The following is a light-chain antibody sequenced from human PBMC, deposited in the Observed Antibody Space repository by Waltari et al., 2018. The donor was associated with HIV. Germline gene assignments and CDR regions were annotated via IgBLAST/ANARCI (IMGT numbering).Light chain of an antibody. CDR3: HVWDTISDHVV. J-gene: IGLJ2*01. V-gene: IGLV3-21*04. CDR2: YTA. CDR1: NIGDKS. Sequence: SYVLTHPPSVSVAPGKTPEITCVVKNIGDKSVHWDQQKPYQAPVWVIYYTAVRPSVIPERFSGSNSWNTATLTINRVEAGDEADYYCHVWDTISDHVVFGGGSKLTVL.